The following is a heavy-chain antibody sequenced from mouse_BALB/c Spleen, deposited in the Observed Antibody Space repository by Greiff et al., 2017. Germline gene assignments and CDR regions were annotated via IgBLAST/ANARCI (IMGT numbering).Heavy chain of an antibody. CDR3: ARGGLWYFDV. J-gene: IGHJ1*01. D-gene: IGHD3-1*01. CDR1: GYTFTDYA. Sequence: QVQLQQSGAELVRPGVSVKISCKGSGYTFTDYAMHWVKQSHAKSLEWIGVISTYYGDASYNQKFKGKATMTVDKSSSTAYMELARLTSEDSAIYYCARGGLWYFDVWGAGTTVTVSS. CDR2: ISTYYGDA. V-gene: IGHV1S137*01.